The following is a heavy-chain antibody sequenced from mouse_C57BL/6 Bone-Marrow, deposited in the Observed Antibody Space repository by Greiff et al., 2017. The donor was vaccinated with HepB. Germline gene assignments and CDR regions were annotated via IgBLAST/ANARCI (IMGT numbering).Heavy chain of an antibody. D-gene: IGHD1-1*01. CDR2: IYPRSGNT. CDR3: ARRGQYYGSSFAWFAY. CDR1: GYTFTSYG. V-gene: IGHV1-81*01. Sequence: QVQLQQSGAELARPGASVKLSCKASGYTFTSYGISWVKQRTGQGLEWIGEIYPRSGNTYYNEKFKGKATLTADKSSSTAYMELRSLTSEDSAVYFCARRGQYYGSSFAWFAYWGQGTLVTVSA. J-gene: IGHJ3*01.